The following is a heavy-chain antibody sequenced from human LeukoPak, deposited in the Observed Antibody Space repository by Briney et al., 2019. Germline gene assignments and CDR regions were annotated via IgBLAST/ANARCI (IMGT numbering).Heavy chain of an antibody. CDR1: GFTLSSYW. V-gene: IGHV3-74*01. CDR3: ARRAGAYSHPYDY. CDR2: INSDGSST. Sequence: GGSLRLSCAASGFTLSSYWMHWVRQAPGKGLVWVSRINSDGSSTSYADSVKGRFTISRDNSKNTLYLQMNSLRAEDTAVYYCARRAGAYSHPYDYWGQGTLVTVSS. J-gene: IGHJ4*02. D-gene: IGHD4/OR15-4a*01.